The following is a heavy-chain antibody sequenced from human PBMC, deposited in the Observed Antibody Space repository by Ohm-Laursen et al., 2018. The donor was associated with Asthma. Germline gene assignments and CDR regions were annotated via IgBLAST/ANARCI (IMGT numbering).Heavy chain of an antibody. CDR1: GGSFSGYY. Sequence: TLSLTCAVYGGSFSGYYWSWIRQPPGKGLEWIGEINHSGSTYYNPSLKSRVTISVDTSKNQFSLKLSSVTAADTAVYYCARAGYCSGGSCYSKYYFDYWGQGTLVTVSS. CDR3: ARAGYCSGGSCYSKYYFDY. CDR2: INHSGST. J-gene: IGHJ4*02. D-gene: IGHD2-15*01. V-gene: IGHV4-34*09.